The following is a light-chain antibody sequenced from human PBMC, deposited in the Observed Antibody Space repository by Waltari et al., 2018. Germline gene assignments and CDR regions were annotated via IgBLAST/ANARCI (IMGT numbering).Light chain of an antibody. J-gene: IGLJ2*01. CDR1: SSNVGSNY. CDR2: RNK. V-gene: IGLV1-47*01. CDR3: AAWDDSLSGSV. Sequence: QSVLTQPPSASGTPGQRVTISCSGSSSNVGSNYVYWYQQLPGAAPKPLVLRNKHRPSGVPDRFSGSKSGTAASLGISGLRSDDEADYYCAAWDDSLSGSVFGGGTKVTVL.